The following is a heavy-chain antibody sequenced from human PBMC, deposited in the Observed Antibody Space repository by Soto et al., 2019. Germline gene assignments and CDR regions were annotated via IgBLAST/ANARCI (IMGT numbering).Heavy chain of an antibody. V-gene: IGHV1-2*02. J-gene: IGHJ6*02. Sequence: QVQLVQSGAEVKPPGASVKVSCKASGYTFTGHYMHWVRQVSGKRLEHLGWLKSDNGGTYYAPKFQGGVTFPRDSSTSTAYMELNGLQSDDTAVYFCARDLCPLGSGTACPLYGLDIWGQGTTVVVS. CDR1: GYTFTGHY. CDR3: ARDLCPLGSGTACPLYGLDI. CDR2: LKSDNGGT. D-gene: IGHD3-10*01.